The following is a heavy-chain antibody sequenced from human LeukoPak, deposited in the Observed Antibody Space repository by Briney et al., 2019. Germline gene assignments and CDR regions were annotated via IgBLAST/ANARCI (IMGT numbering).Heavy chain of an antibody. CDR1: GFSLSNYG. Sequence: GGSLRLSCAASGFSLSNYGMHWVRQAPGKGLEWVSVISYDGSNQYYGDSVKGRFTISRDNSKNTLYLQMNFLRAEDTAVYHCAKEDHDGSGSYLGYWGQGTLVTVSS. J-gene: IGHJ4*02. CDR2: ISYDGSNQ. D-gene: IGHD3-10*01. CDR3: AKEDHDGSGSYLGY. V-gene: IGHV3-30*18.